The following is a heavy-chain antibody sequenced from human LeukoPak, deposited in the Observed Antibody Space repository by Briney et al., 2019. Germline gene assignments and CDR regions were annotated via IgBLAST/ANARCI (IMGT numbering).Heavy chain of an antibody. CDR3: AKGYCSSTGCYTAPHY. CDR2: ISGSGGST. D-gene: IGHD2-2*02. V-gene: IGHV3-23*01. CDR1: GFTFSSYA. Sequence: PGGSLRLSCAASGFTFSSYAMSWVRQAPGKGLELVSTISGSGGSTNYADSVKGRFTISRDNSKNTLYLQMNGLRAEDAAAYYCAKGYCSSTGCYTAPHYWGQGTLVTVSS. J-gene: IGHJ4*02.